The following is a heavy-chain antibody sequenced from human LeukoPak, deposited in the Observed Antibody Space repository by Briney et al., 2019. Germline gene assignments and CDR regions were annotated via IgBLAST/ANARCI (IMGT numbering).Heavy chain of an antibody. D-gene: IGHD3-10*01. CDR2: IYYSGST. V-gene: IGHV4-39*01. Sequence: SETLSLTCTVSGGSISSSSYYWGWIRQPPGKGLEWIGSIYYSGSTYYNPSLKSRVTISVDTSKNQFSLKLSSVTAADTAVYYCARSRALWFGELLNPIDYWGQGTLVTVSS. CDR3: ARSRALWFGELLNPIDY. J-gene: IGHJ4*02. CDR1: GGSISSSSYY.